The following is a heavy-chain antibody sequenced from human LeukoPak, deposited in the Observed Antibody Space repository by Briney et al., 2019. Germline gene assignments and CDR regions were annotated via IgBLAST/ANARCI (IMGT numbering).Heavy chain of an antibody. CDR2: ISYDGNNK. CDR1: GFTFSSYG. J-gene: IGHJ4*02. CDR3: AKDLYDSYGDY. Sequence: GGSLRLSCAASGFTFSSYGMHWVRQAPGKGLEWVAVISYDGNNKYYADSVKGRFTISRDNSKNTLYLQMDNLRAEDTAVYYCAKDLYDSYGDYWGQGTLVTVSS. V-gene: IGHV3-30*18. D-gene: IGHD5-18*01.